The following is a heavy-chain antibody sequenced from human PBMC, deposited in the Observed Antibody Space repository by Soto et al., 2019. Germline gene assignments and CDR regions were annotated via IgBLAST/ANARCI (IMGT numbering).Heavy chain of an antibody. CDR2: ISYDGVNK. D-gene: IGHD3-9*01. CDR3: ARDQQYYRLRYFDCLLYDPLDI. J-gene: IGHJ3*02. Sequence: QVQLVESGGGVVQPGRSLRLSCAASGFTFSSYAMHWVRLAPGKGLEWVTIISYDGVNKYYADSVKGRFTISRDNSKNTLYLEMNSLRAEDTAVYYCARDQQYYRLRYFDCLLYDPLDIWGQGTMVTVSS. V-gene: IGHV3-30-3*01. CDR1: GFTFSSYA.